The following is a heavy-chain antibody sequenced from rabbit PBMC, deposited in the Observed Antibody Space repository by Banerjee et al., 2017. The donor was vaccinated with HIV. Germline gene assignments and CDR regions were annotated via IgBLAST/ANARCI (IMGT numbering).Heavy chain of an antibody. Sequence: QSLEESGGDLVKPGTSLTLTCTASGFSFSNSYWICWVRQAPGKGLEWIACIYTGSSGRPYYASWAKGRFTISKASSTTVTLQMTSLTAADTATYFCVREFNLWGPGTLVTVS. CDR2: IYTGSSGRP. V-gene: IGHV1S40*01. J-gene: IGHJ4*01. CDR1: GFSFSNSYW. CDR3: VREFNL.